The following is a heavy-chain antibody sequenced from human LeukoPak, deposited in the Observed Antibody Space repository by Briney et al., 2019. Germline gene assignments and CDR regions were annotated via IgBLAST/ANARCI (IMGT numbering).Heavy chain of an antibody. V-gene: IGHV3-48*03. D-gene: IGHD2-15*01. CDR1: GFTFSSYE. CDR3: AREASLYCSGNDCYWAFDR. Sequence: TGGSLRLSCAASGFTFSSYEMNWVRQAPGKGLEWVSYISSSGSTIYYADSVKGRFTISRDNAKNSLYLQINSLRAEDTAVYYCAREASLYCSGNDCYWAFDRWGQGTLVTVSS. CDR2: ISSSGSTI. J-gene: IGHJ5*02.